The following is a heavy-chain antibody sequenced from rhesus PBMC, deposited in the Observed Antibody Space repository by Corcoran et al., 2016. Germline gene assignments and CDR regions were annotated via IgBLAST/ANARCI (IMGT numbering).Heavy chain of an antibody. V-gene: IGHV4S10*01. CDR1: GGSISDSYR. Sequence: QVQLQESGPGMVKPSETLSLTCAVSGGSISDSYRWTWIRQPPGQGVEWIGSNHGGNTSTKYNSTRKRRFTISQDTSKNQFSLKLTHETDAYTAAYYCARYNTVQSYWYFDLWGPGTPITISS. D-gene: IGHD4-23*01. J-gene: IGHJ2*01. CDR2: NHGGNTST. CDR3: ARYNTVQSYWYFDL.